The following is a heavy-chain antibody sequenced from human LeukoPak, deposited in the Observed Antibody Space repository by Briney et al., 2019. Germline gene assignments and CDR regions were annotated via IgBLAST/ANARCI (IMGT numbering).Heavy chain of an antibody. CDR2: ISSSSSYI. Sequence: GGSLSLSCAASGFTFSTYSMNWIRQAPGKGLEWVSSISSSSSYIYYADSVKGRFTISRDNAKNSLYLQMNSLRAEDTAVYYCARWSGMATVTSDYWGQGTLVTVSS. J-gene: IGHJ4*02. CDR3: ARWSGMATVTSDY. D-gene: IGHD5-24*01. CDR1: GFTFSTYS. V-gene: IGHV3-21*01.